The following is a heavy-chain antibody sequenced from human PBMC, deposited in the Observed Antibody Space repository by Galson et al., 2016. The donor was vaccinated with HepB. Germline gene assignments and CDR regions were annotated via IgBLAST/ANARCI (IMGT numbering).Heavy chain of an antibody. D-gene: IGHD1-26*01. CDR3: ARGRDPDY. Sequence: PALVKPTQTLTLTCTFSGFSLSTSGMFVSWIRQPPGKALEWLALIGWDGDKFYSTSLKTRLTISKDTSKNQVVLTLTNMDPADTATGYCARGRDPDYWGQGTLVTVSS. J-gene: IGHJ4*02. CDR1: GFSLSTSGMF. V-gene: IGHV2-70*01. CDR2: IGWDGDK.